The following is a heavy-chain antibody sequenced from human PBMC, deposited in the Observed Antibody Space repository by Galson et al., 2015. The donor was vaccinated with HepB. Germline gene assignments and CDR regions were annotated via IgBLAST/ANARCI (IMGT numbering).Heavy chain of an antibody. CDR3: AKQYTFMDTCFDY. CDR2: ISGSDGST. CDR1: GFTLSIYV. Sequence: SLRLSCAASGFTLSIYVMSWVRQAPGKGLEWVSSISGSDGSTYYADSVKGRFAISRDNSKNTLYLQMNSLRAEDTAVYYCAKQYTFMDTCFDYWGQGTLVTVSS. J-gene: IGHJ4*02. V-gene: IGHV3-23*01. D-gene: IGHD3-3*02.